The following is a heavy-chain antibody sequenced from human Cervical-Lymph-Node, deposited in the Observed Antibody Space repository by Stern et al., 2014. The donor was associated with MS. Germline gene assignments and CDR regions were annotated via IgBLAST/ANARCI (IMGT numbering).Heavy chain of an antibody. Sequence: VKLLQSGADVKKPGSSVRVSCKTSGGISWLRQAPGQGLEWMGGIIPFVGTANYAQTFQGRLTITADTSTKTTDMELSSRRPDDTAVYYCARGAGDNWFDPWGQGTLVSVSS. V-gene: IGHV1-69*06. J-gene: IGHJ5*02. D-gene: IGHD3-10*01. CDR1: GG. CDR2: IIPFVGTA. CDR3: ARGAGDNWFDP.